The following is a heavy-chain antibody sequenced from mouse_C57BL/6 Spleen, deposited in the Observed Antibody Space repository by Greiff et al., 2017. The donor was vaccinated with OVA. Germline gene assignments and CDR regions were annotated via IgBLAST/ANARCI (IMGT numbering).Heavy chain of an antibody. J-gene: IGHJ3*01. CDR3: ARQNYGSSWFAY. V-gene: IGHV5-12*01. Sequence: EVQGVESGGGLVQPGGSLKLSCAASGFTFSDYYMYWVRQTPEKRLEWVAYISNGGGSTYYPDTVKGRFTISRDNAKNTLYLQMSRLKSEDTAMYYCARQNYGSSWFAYWGQGTLVTVSA. D-gene: IGHD1-1*01. CDR1: GFTFSDYY. CDR2: ISNGGGST.